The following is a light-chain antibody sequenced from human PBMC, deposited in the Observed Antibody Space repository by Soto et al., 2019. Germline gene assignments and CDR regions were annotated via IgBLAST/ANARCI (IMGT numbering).Light chain of an antibody. CDR1: YTISND. CDR3: QQNNKWPPVT. J-gene: IGKJ4*01. Sequence: EVVMTQSPATVSVSPGEGVTLSCRASYTISNDLASYQQNPGQAPRLLIYGASTRATGVPARFSGGGSGTESTHTISSLQSEDFAFYYCQQNNKWPPVTFGGGTKVEIK. V-gene: IGKV3-15*01. CDR2: GAS.